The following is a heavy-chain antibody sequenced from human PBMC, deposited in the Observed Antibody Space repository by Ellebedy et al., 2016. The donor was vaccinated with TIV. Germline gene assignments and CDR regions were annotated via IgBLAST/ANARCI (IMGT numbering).Heavy chain of an antibody. J-gene: IGHJ4*02. Sequence: MPSETLSLTCAVYGGSFSGYYWSWIRQPPGKGLEWIGEINHSGSTNYNPSLKSRVTISVDTSKNQFSLKLSSVTAADTAVYYCARDGDRSDYWGQGTLVTVSS. D-gene: IGHD4-17*01. V-gene: IGHV4-34*01. CDR1: GGSFSGYY. CDR2: INHSGST. CDR3: ARDGDRSDY.